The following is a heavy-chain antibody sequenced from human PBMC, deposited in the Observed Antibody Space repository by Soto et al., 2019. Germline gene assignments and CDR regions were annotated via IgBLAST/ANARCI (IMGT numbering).Heavy chain of an antibody. J-gene: IGHJ4*02. CDR2: ISRDGNNK. Sequence: QVQLVASGGGVVHLGRSLTLSCAASGFTFNRHAIHWVRQSPGKGLEWVTVISRDGNNKYSADSVKGRFTISRDNAKNTVILQMNGLRREDTAIYYWARSRSGAVAGSFDYGGQGTPVTVSS. D-gene: IGHD3-10*01. CDR1: GFTFNRHA. V-gene: IGHV3-30-3*01. CDR3: ARSRSGAVAGSFDY.